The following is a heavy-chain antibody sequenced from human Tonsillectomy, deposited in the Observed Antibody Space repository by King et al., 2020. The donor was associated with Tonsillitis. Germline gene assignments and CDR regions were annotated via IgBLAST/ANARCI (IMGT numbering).Heavy chain of an antibody. V-gene: IGHV4-34*01. CDR3: ARRRVATARWDY. Sequence: VQLQQWGAGLLKPSETLSLTCAVSGGSFSGYYWSWIRQPPGKGLEWIGEINHSGSTNYNPSLKSRVTISVDTSKNQFSLKLSSVTAADTAVYYCARRRVATARWDYWGQGTLVTVSS. D-gene: IGHD3-3*01. CDR1: GGSFSGYY. J-gene: IGHJ4*02. CDR2: INHSGST.